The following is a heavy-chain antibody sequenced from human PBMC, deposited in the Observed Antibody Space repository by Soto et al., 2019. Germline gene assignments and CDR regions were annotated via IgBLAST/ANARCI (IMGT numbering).Heavy chain of an antibody. J-gene: IGHJ4*02. Sequence: QVQLQESGPGLVKPSETLSLTCTGSGGSISSYYWSWIRQPPGKGLEWIGYIYYSGSTNYNPSLKSRVTISVDTSKNQFSLKLSSVTAADTAVYYCARHAPVVPAAIDYWGQGTLVTVSS. D-gene: IGHD2-2*01. CDR1: GGSISSYY. CDR2: IYYSGST. CDR3: ARHAPVVPAAIDY. V-gene: IGHV4-59*08.